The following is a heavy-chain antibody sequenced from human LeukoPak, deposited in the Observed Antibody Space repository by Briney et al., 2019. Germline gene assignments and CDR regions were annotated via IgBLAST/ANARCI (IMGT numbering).Heavy chain of an antibody. CDR3: ARAGYSSSWYRLNSYYFDY. D-gene: IGHD6-13*01. CDR1: GGSISSYY. CDR2: IYYSGST. V-gene: IGHV4-59*01. J-gene: IGHJ4*02. Sequence: PSETLSLTCTVSGGSISSYYWSWIRQPPGKGLEWIGYIYYSGSTNYNPSLKSRVTISVDTSKNQFSLKLSSVTAADTAVYYCARAGYSSSWYRLNSYYFDYWGQGTLVTVSS.